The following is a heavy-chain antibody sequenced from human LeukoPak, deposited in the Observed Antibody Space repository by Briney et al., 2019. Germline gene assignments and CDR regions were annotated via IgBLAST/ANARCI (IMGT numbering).Heavy chain of an antibody. J-gene: IGHJ3*02. CDR1: GFTLSSYG. D-gene: IGHD1-20*01. Sequence: GRSLRLSCAASGFTLSSYGMHWVRQAPGKGLEWVAVIWYDGSNKYYADSVKGRFTISRDNSKNTLYLQMNSLRAEDTAVYYCARVRYNWNAANAFDIWGQGTMVTVSS. V-gene: IGHV3-33*01. CDR2: IWYDGSNK. CDR3: ARVRYNWNAANAFDI.